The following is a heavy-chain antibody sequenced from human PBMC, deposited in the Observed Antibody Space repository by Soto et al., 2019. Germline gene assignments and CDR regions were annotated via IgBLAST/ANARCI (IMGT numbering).Heavy chain of an antibody. Sequence: QVQLVESGGGVVQPGRSLRLSCAASGFTFSNYGMHWVRQAPGKGLEWVADIPQDGSYQYYADSVKGRFTISRDNSKNTLYLQMNSLRAEDTAVYYCARGDDYTDNGFDYWGQGILVTVSS. CDR1: GFTFSNYG. J-gene: IGHJ4*02. CDR2: IPQDGSYQ. D-gene: IGHD4-4*01. V-gene: IGHV3-33*01. CDR3: ARGDDYTDNGFDY.